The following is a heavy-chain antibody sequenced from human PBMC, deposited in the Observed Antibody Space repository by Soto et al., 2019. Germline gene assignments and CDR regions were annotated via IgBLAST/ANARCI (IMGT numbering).Heavy chain of an antibody. Sequence: QVHLVESGGGVVQPGRSLRLSCAASGFSFSDYGMFWVRQAPGKGLEWVAVIWHDGSKQYYEDSAKGRFTISRDNSKNTLYLQMNSLRAEDTAVYYCARDRNGNAPDYWGQGTLVTVSS. CDR3: ARDRNGNAPDY. CDR2: IWHDGSKQ. CDR1: GFSFSDYG. D-gene: IGHD1-1*01. J-gene: IGHJ4*02. V-gene: IGHV3-33*01.